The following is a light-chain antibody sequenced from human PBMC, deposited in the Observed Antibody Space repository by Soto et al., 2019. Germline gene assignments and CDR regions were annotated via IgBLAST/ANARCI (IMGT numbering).Light chain of an antibody. V-gene: IGKV3-15*01. CDR1: QTLRNK. Sequence: IVLTQSPGTLSVSPGERVILSCRASQTLRNKLAWYQQQPGQAPRLLIYGGFTRATGIPARFSGSGYGTEFTLTINSLQSEDFAIYYCQKHNAWPLTFGPGTKLDLK. J-gene: IGKJ3*01. CDR3: QKHNAWPLT. CDR2: GGF.